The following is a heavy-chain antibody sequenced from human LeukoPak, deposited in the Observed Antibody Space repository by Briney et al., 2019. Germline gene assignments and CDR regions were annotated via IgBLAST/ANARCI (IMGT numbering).Heavy chain of an antibody. D-gene: IGHD5-18*01. CDR1: GYTFTSYD. CDR2: INPHSGNT. J-gene: IGHJ6*03. V-gene: IGHV1-8*01. CDR3: SRGGYSYEYYYYYYYMDV. Sequence: GASVKVSCKXSGYTFTSYDINWVRQATGQGLEWMGWINPHSGNTGYAQKFQGRVTMTRNTSISTAYMELSSLRSEDTAVYYCSRGGYSYEYYYYYYYMDVWGKGTTVTVSS.